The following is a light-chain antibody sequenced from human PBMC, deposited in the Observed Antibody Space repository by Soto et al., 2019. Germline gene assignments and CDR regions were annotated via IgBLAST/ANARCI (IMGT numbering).Light chain of an antibody. CDR2: GAS. Sequence: EIVLTQSPATLSVSPGERATLSCRASKSVSSNLAWYPQKPVQAPRLIIYGASTRATGIPARFSGSGSGPEFTLTISSLPSEDFAVYYCQQYNNWPPWTFGQGTKVEIK. V-gene: IGKV3-15*01. CDR3: QQYNNWPPWT. CDR1: KSVSSN. J-gene: IGKJ1*01.